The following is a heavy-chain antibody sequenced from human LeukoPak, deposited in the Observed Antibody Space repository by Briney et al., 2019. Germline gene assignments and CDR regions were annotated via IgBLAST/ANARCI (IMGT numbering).Heavy chain of an antibody. CDR2: ISGSGGYT. CDR1: GFTFSSYG. J-gene: IGHJ4*02. CDR3: AREPGSGWDDHFDY. D-gene: IGHD6-19*01. V-gene: IGHV3-23*01. Sequence: GGSLRLSCAASGFTFSSYGMSWVRQAPGKGLEWVSVISGSGGYTYYAYSVKGPSTISSDNSKNMLYLQTNRLRAEAPAVYYYAREPGSGWDDHFDYWGQGTLVTVSS.